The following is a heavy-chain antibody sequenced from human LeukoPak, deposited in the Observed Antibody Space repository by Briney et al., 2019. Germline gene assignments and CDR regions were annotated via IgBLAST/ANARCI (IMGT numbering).Heavy chain of an antibody. CDR2: IASDGSST. CDR1: GFTFSSYW. J-gene: IGHJ4*02. Sequence: GGSLRLPCAASGFTFSSYWMNWVRQAPGKGLVWVSRIASDGSSTTYADSVRGRFSISRDNAKNTLYLQMNSLRVEDTAVYYCARGRPHGNDYWGQGTLVTVSS. D-gene: IGHD4-23*01. V-gene: IGHV3-74*01. CDR3: ARGRPHGNDY.